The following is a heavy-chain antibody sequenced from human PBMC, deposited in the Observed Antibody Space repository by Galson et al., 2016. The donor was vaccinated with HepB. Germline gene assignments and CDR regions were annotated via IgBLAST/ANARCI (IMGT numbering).Heavy chain of an antibody. Sequence: SLRLSCAPSGFNFGNYGMHWVHQTPGKGLEWVAVISHDEMNIYYAESVKGRLTISRDNSKNTLYLQMNSLRAEDTAMYYCAKDVVGTKNDYYNGMDVWGRGTTVTVSS. D-gene: IGHD1-26*01. V-gene: IGHV3-30*18. CDR2: ISHDEMNI. CDR1: GFNFGNYG. CDR3: AKDVVGTKNDYYNGMDV. J-gene: IGHJ6*02.